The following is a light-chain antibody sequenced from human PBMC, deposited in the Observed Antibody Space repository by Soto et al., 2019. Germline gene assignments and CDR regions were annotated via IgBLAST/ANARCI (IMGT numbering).Light chain of an antibody. Sequence: DIQMTQSPSTLSASVGDRVTITCRASQSISRWLAWYHQKPGKAPKLLISDVSTLQSGVPSRFSGSGSGTEFTLTISSLQPDDCSTYYCQQYNVYPVTFGQGTKLEI. CDR1: QSISRW. CDR2: DVS. V-gene: IGKV1-5*01. CDR3: QQYNVYPVT. J-gene: IGKJ2*01.